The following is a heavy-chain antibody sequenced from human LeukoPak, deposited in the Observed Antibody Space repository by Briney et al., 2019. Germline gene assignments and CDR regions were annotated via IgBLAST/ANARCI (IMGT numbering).Heavy chain of an antibody. CDR2: INDNGGST. CDR1: GFTFTSYS. D-gene: IGHD6-19*01. V-gene: IGHV3-64D*09. CDR3: VSRTSSGWYDF. J-gene: IGHJ5*01. Sequence: PGGSLRLSCSTSGFTFTSYSMHWVRQAPAKALEYVSAINDNGGSTYYGDSVKGRFTISRDNSKNTLYLQMSSLRGDNTAIYYCVSRTSSGWYDFWGQGTLVIVSS.